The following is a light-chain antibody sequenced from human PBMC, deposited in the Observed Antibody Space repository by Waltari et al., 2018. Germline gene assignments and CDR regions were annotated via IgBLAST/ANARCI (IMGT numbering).Light chain of an antibody. CDR3: SLYISSSTYWV. V-gene: IGLV2-14*01. Sequence: QSALTQPASVSGSPGQSITISCTGPSSDVGTYNYVSWYQQHPDKAPKLMFDEVIYRPSGVSRRFSGSKSGNTASLTISGLQAEDEADYYCSLYISSSTYWVFGGGTKLTVL. CDR1: SSDVGTYNY. J-gene: IGLJ3*02. CDR2: EVI.